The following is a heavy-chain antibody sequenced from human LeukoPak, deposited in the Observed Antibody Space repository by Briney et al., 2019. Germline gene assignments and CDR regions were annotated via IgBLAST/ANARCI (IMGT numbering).Heavy chain of an antibody. CDR2: FSGSGGST. D-gene: IGHD1-26*01. J-gene: IGHJ6*02. CDR1: GFTFRSYA. Sequence: GGSLRLSCAPSGFTFRSYAVSWVRQALGRGGEWVSAFSGSGGSTYYADSVKGRFAISRDNSKNTLYLQMNSLRAEDTAVYYCAKGYSGSSYYYYGMDVWGQGTTVTVSS. CDR3: AKGYSGSSYYYYGMDV. V-gene: IGHV3-23*01.